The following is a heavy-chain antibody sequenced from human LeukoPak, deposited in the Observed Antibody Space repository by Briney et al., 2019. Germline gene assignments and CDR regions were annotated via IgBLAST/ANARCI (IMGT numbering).Heavy chain of an antibody. V-gene: IGHV3-7*01. CDR1: GFTFTNYA. D-gene: IGHD3-22*01. J-gene: IGHJ4*02. Sequence: QPGGSLRLSCAASGFTFTNYAMTWVRQPPGKGLEWVANIKQDGSEKYYVDSVKGRFTISRDNAKNSLYLQMNSLRAEDTAVYYCARLPFRQWLDYWGQGTLVTVSS. CDR2: IKQDGSEK. CDR3: ARLPFRQWLDY.